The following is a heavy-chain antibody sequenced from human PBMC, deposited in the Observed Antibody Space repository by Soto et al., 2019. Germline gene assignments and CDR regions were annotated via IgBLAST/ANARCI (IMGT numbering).Heavy chain of an antibody. CDR3: LSRAAADRDY. CDR1: GFTFSGST. D-gene: IGHD6-13*01. CDR2: IRGKANSYAT. Sequence: EVQLVESGGGLVQPGGSLKLSCAASGFTFSGSTMHWVRQASGKGLEWVGRIRGKANSYATAYASSVKGRFTISRDDSKNTAYLQMNSLKTEDTAVYYCLSRAAADRDYWGQGTLVTVSS. J-gene: IGHJ4*02. V-gene: IGHV3-73*02.